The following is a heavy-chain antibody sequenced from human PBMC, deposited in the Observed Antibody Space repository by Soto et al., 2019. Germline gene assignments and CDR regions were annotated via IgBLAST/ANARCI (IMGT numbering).Heavy chain of an antibody. D-gene: IGHD3-10*01. J-gene: IGHJ6*02. CDR3: AVRFGELRSDYYYYGMDV. CDR1: GYTFTSYG. CDR2: ISAYNGNT. V-gene: IGHV1-18*01. Sequence: ASVKVSCKASGYTFTSYGISWVRQAPGQGLEWMGWISAYNGNTNYAQKLQGRVTMTTDTSTSTAYMELRSLRSDDTAVYYCAVRFGELRSDYYYYGMDVWGQGTTVTVSS.